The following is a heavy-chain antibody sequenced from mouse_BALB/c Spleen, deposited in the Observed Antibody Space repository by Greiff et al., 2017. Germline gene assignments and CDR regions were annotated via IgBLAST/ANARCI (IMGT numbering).Heavy chain of an antibody. J-gene: IGHJ3*01. CDR2: IRLKSNNYAT. D-gene: IGHD2-3*01. V-gene: IGHV6-6*02. CDR3: TRPLYDGYFFAY. CDR1: GFTFSNYW. Sequence: DVKLVESGGGLVQPGGSMKLSCVASGFTFSNYWMNWVRQSPEKGLEWVAEIRLKSNNYATHYAESVKGRFTISRDDSKSSVYLQMNNLRAEDTGIYYCTRPLYDGYFFAYWGQGTLVTVSA.